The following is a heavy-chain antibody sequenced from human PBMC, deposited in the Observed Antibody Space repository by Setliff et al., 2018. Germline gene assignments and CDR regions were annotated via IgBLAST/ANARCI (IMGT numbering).Heavy chain of an antibody. CDR3: ARGPLDFVVLPAAGKFDY. Sequence: GASVKVSCKASGYTFISYGISWLRQAPGQGFEWMGWISTNNGKTEYSQKVQGRVTMTTDTPTNTAYMELRSLRSDDTAVYYCARGPLDFVVLPAAGKFDYWGQGTLVTVSS. J-gene: IGHJ4*02. V-gene: IGHV1-18*01. CDR2: ISTNNGKT. CDR1: GYTFISYG. D-gene: IGHD2-2*01.